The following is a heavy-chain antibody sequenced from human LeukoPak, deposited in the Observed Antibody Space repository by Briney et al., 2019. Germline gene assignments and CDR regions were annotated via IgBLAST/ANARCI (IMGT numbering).Heavy chain of an antibody. CDR1: GFSFSDYV. CDR2: TRSAGNGE. Sequence: GRSLRLSCAASGFSFSDYVFHWVRQAPGKGLEWVAVTRSAGNGEYYADSVKGRFTISRDNSRNMLYPQMNSLRAEDTAVYYCAGDFDHWGQGTLVTVSS. CDR3: AGDFDH. J-gene: IGHJ4*02. V-gene: IGHV3-30*19.